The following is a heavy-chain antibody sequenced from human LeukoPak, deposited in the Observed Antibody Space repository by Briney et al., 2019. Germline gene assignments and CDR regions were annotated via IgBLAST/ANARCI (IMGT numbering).Heavy chain of an antibody. V-gene: IGHV3-48*02. CDR1: GFTFSSFS. CDR3: ARDPSVAATGWGRWFDH. CDR2: ISGSSSIV. Sequence: GGSLRLSCAASGFTFSSFSMNWVRQAPGKGLEWLSYISGSSSIVYYGDSVKGRFTISRDNAKNSLYLQMNSLREEDTAVYYCARDPSVAATGWGRWFDHWGLGTLVTVSS. D-gene: IGHD6-13*01. J-gene: IGHJ5*02.